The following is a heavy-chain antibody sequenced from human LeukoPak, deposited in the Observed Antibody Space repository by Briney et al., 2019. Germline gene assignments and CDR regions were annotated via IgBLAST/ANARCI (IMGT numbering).Heavy chain of an antibody. CDR2: IYYSGST. V-gene: IGHV4-31*03. CDR3: AREKEGNLWQSPWFDP. CDR1: GGSISSGGYY. Sequence: SETLSLTCTVSGGSISSGGYYWSWIRQHPGKGLEWIGYIYYSGSTYYNPSLKSRVTISVDTSKNQFSLKLGSVTAADTAVYYCAREKEGNLWQSPWFDPWGQGTPVTVSS. J-gene: IGHJ5*02. D-gene: IGHD1-14*01.